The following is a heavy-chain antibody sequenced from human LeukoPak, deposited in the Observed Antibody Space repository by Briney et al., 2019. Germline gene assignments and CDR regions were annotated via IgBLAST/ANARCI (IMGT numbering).Heavy chain of an antibody. CDR1: GFPFSSYG. D-gene: IGHD3-10*01. CDR2: ISNDGNNK. Sequence: GMSLRLSCAASGFPFSSYGLHWVRQAPGKGLEWVAAISNDGNNKFYADSVKGRFTISRDNPKNTMNLQMNSLRAEDTAVYYCARVPSGFDAFDIWGQGTMVTVSS. V-gene: IGHV3-30*03. CDR3: ARVPSGFDAFDI. J-gene: IGHJ3*02.